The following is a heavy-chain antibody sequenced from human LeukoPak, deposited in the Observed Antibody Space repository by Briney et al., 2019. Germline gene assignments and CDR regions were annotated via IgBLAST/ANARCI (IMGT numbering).Heavy chain of an antibody. Sequence: PSETLSLTCTVSGDSINSLDLWSWVRQPPGKGLEWIGEMYLSGTTHSNPSVKSRVTISIDKSKNQFFLNLSSVTAADTAVYYCAGLVGRYSSGLYYYYLDYWGQGTLVTVSS. D-gene: IGHD3-22*01. CDR2: MYLSGTT. J-gene: IGHJ4*02. V-gene: IGHV4-4*02. CDR3: AGLVGRYSSGLYYYYLDY. CDR1: GDSINSLDL.